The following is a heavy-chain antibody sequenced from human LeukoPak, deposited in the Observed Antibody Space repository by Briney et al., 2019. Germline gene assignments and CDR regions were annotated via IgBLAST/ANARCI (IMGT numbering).Heavy chain of an antibody. CDR2: IYYSGST. Sequence: SEILSLTCTVSGGSITSYYWSWIRQPPGRGLEWIGYIYYSGSTNYNPSLKSRVTISVDTSKNQLSLKLSSVTAADTAVYFCARLHRGDDAFDIWGQGTMVTVSS. D-gene: IGHD3-10*01. CDR1: GGSITSYY. CDR3: ARLHRGDDAFDI. V-gene: IGHV4-59*08. J-gene: IGHJ3*02.